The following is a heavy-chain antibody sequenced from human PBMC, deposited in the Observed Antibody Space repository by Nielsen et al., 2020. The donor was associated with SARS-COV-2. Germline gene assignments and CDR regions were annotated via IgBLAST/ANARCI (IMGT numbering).Heavy chain of an antibody. D-gene: IGHD4-17*01. J-gene: IGHJ6*02. CDR3: AREHRTTVTRYYYYGMDV. CDR2: INPSGGST. Sequence: WVRQAPGQGLEWMGIINPSGGSTSYAQKFQGRVTMTRDTSTSTVYMELSSLRSEDTAVYYCAREHRTTVTRYYYYGMDVWGQGTTVTVSS. V-gene: IGHV1-46*01.